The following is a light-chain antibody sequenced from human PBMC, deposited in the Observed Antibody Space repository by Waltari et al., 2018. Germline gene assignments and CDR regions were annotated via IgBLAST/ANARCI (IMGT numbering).Light chain of an antibody. CDR1: QSVSNK. CDR3: QQYSSGTPLT. V-gene: IGKV3-15*01. Sequence: EIVITQSPATLSVSPGERATLSCRASQSVSNKLAWYRQKPGQAPRLLIYGASSRATGIPDRISGSGSGTEFTLTISSLQSEDFAVYYCQQYSSGTPLTFGGGTKVEI. CDR2: GAS. J-gene: IGKJ4*01.